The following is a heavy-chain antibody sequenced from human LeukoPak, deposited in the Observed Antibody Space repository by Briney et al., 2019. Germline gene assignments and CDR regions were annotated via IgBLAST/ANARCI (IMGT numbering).Heavy chain of an antibody. Sequence: QAGGSLRLSCAASGFTFSSYAMSWVRQAPGKGLEWVSYISSSSSTIYYADSVKGRFTISRDNAKNSLYLQMNSLRAEDTAVYYCARDFRPGWFDPWGQGTLVTVSS. V-gene: IGHV3-48*04. CDR2: ISSSSSTI. CDR1: GFTFSSYA. CDR3: ARDFRPGWFDP. D-gene: IGHD6-6*01. J-gene: IGHJ5*02.